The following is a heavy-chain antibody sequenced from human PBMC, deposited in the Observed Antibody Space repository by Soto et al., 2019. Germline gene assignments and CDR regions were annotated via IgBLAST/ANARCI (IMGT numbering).Heavy chain of an antibody. J-gene: IGHJ4*02. D-gene: IGHD5-18*01. CDR3: ARVGTAMAGIDY. V-gene: IGHV4-61*01. CDR2: IYYSGST. Sequence: ETLSLTCTVSGGSVSSGSYYWSWVRQPPGKGLEWIGYIYYSGSTNYNPSLKGRVTISVDTSKNQFSLKLSSVTAADTAVYYCARVGTAMAGIDYWGQGTLVTVSS. CDR1: GGSVSSGSYY.